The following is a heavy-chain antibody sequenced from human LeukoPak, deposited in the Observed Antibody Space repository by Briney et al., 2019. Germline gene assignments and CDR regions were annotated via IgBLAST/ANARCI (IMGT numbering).Heavy chain of an antibody. D-gene: IGHD3-3*01. CDR3: AKFITIFGVVIESYFDY. V-gene: IGHV3-23*01. J-gene: IGHJ4*02. CDR1: GFTFSSYW. Sequence: GGSLRLSCAASGFTFSSYWMSWVRQAPGKGLEWVSAISGSGGSTYYADSVKGRFTISRDNSKNTLYLQMNSLRAEDTAVYYCAKFITIFGVVIESYFDYWGQGTLVTVSS. CDR2: ISGSGGST.